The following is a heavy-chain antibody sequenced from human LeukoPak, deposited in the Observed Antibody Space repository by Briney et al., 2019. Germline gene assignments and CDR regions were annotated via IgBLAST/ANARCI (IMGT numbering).Heavy chain of an antibody. V-gene: IGHV4-39*01. CDR3: ARVTTYSSSWYPSSYYYYYMDV. CDR2: IYYSGST. Sequence: SETLSLTCTVSGGSISSSSYYWGWIRQPPGKGLEWIGSIYYSGSTYYNPSLKSRVTISVDTSKNQFSLKLSSVTAADTAVYYCARVTTYSSSWYPSSYYYYYMDVWGKGTTVTVSS. CDR1: GGSISSSSYY. D-gene: IGHD6-13*01. J-gene: IGHJ6*03.